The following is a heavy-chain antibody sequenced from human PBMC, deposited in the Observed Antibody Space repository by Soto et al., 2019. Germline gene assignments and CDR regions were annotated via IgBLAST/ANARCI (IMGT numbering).Heavy chain of an antibody. CDR3: ARGGRYFDL. Sequence: EVQLVESGGGLVQPGGSLRLSCAASGFTVSDNYMTWVRQAPGKGLEWVSVIYTVGTTYYADSVKGRFTNSSHNAKNTLYLQISSLRAEDTAVYYCARGGRYFDLWGRGTLVTVSS. CDR1: GFTVSDNY. CDR2: IYTVGTT. J-gene: IGHJ2*01. V-gene: IGHV3-53*04.